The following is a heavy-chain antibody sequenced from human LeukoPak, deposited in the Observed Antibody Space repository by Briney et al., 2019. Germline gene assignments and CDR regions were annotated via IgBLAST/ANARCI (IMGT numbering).Heavy chain of an antibody. J-gene: IGHJ5*02. V-gene: IGHV3-48*04. Sequence: SGGSLRLSCAASGFTFSSYSMNWVRQAPGKGLEWVSYISSSSSTIYYADSVKGRFTISRDDARNSLYLQMNSLRADDTGIYYCATRFLEVDDPWGQGTLVTVSS. CDR1: GFTFSSYS. D-gene: IGHD3-3*01. CDR2: ISSSSSTI. CDR3: ATRFLEVDDP.